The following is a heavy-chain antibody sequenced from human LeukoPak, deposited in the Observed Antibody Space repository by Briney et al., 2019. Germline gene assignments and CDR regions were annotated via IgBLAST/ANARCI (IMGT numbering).Heavy chain of an antibody. Sequence: GGSLTLSCAASGFTFSRYSMNWARQAPGKGLEWVSSISSSSSYIYYADSVKGRCTISRDNANNSLYLQMNSLRAEDTAVYYCARDVLDVWGKGTTVTVSS. D-gene: IGHD5/OR15-5a*01. CDR3: ARDVLDV. J-gene: IGHJ6*04. V-gene: IGHV3-21*01. CDR1: GFTFSRYS. CDR2: ISSSSSYI.